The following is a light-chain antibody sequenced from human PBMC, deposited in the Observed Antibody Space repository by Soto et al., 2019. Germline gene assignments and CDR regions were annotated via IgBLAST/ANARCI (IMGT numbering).Light chain of an antibody. CDR3: QQYNKWPYT. J-gene: IGKJ2*01. CDR1: QSVSRN. CDR2: GAS. Sequence: DIVMTQSPATLSVSPGERAALSCRASQSVSRNFAWYQQKPGQAPRLLIYGASTRATDVPARFTGSGSGTDFTLTIRSLQSEDFAVYYCQQYNKWPYTFGQGTTLEI. V-gene: IGKV3-15*01.